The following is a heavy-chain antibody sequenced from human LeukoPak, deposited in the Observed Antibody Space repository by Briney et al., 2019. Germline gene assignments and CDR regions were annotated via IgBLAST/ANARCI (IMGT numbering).Heavy chain of an antibody. Sequence: GGSLRLSCAASGFTFSSYAMSWVRQAPGKGLEWVSAISGSGGSTYYADSVKGRFTISRDNAKNTLYLQMNSLGVEDTAVYYCVRDFVGPDEYWGQGTQVTVFS. CDR3: VRDFVGPDEY. CDR2: ISGSGGST. D-gene: IGHD2-21*01. V-gene: IGHV3-23*01. J-gene: IGHJ4*02. CDR1: GFTFSSYA.